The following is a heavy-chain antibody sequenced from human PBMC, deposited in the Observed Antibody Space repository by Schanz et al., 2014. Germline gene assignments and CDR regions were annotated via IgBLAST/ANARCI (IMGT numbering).Heavy chain of an antibody. CDR3: AKLSSSGRLAGYFDY. V-gene: IGHV3-23*01. D-gene: IGHD6-19*01. Sequence: EVQLLESGGGLVRPGGSLRLSCAASGFTFSNYAMSWVRQAPGKGLEWVSGFIVDSGNTYYAGSVKGRFSISRDYSKNTPYLQMSSLRAEDTAIYYCAKLSSSGRLAGYFDYWGQGALVTVSS. CDR1: GFTFSNYA. J-gene: IGHJ4*02. CDR2: FIVDSGNT.